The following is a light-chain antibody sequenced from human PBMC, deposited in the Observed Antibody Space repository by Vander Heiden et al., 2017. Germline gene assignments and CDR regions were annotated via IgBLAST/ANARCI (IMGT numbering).Light chain of an antibody. Sequence: ELVLTQSPATLSLSPGESATLSCRASQSVSSYLAWYQQKPGQAPRHLIYDASNKATGIPARFSGSGSGTDFTLTISSLEPEDFAVYYCQQRSNWPPLTFGGGTKVEIK. CDR3: QQRSNWPPLT. V-gene: IGKV3-11*01. CDR1: QSVSSY. CDR2: DAS. J-gene: IGKJ4*01.